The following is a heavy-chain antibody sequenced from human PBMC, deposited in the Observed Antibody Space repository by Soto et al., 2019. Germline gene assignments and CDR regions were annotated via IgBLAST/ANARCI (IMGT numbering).Heavy chain of an antibody. CDR3: ARVLVGATTGYYYYGMDV. Sequence: SETLSLTCTVSGGSISSYYWSWIRQPPGKGLEWIGYIYYSGSTNYNPSLKSRVTISVDTSKNQFSLKLSSVTAADTAVYYCARVLVGATTGYYYYGMDVWGQGTTVTVSS. V-gene: IGHV4-59*01. D-gene: IGHD1-26*01. CDR1: GGSISSYY. CDR2: IYYSGST. J-gene: IGHJ6*02.